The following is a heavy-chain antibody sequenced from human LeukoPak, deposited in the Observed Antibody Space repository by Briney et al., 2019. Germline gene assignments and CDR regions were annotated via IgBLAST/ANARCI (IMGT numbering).Heavy chain of an antibody. Sequence: SETLSLTCTVSGGSISSYYWSWIRQPPGKGLEWIGEINHSGSTNYNPSLKSRVTISVDTSKNQFSLKLSSVTAADTAVYYCARGRRLRRASPYYYYGMDVWGQGTTVTVSS. D-gene: IGHD6-25*01. CDR2: INHSGST. CDR3: ARGRRLRRASPYYYYGMDV. J-gene: IGHJ6*02. CDR1: GGSISSYY. V-gene: IGHV4-34*01.